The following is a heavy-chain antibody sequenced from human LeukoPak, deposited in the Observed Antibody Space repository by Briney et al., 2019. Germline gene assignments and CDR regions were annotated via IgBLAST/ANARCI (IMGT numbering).Heavy chain of an antibody. D-gene: IGHD2-2*01. CDR1: GFTFSSYA. CDR3: AKVPCSSTSCYVGWFDP. J-gene: IGHJ5*02. V-gene: IGHV3-23*01. Sequence: PGGSLRLSCAASGFTFSSYAMSWVRQAPGKGLEWVSAISGSGGSTYYADSVKGRFTISRDNAKNSLYLQMNSLRAEDTALYYCAKVPCSSTSCYVGWFDPWGQGTLVTVSS. CDR2: ISGSGGST.